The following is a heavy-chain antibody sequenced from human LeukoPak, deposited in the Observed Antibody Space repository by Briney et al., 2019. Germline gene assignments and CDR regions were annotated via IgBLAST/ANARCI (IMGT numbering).Heavy chain of an antibody. J-gene: IGHJ3*02. CDR1: RGTFSSYA. V-gene: IGHV1-69*13. CDR2: IIPIFGTA. Sequence: SVKVSCKASRGTFSSYAISWVRQAPGQGLEWMGGIIPIFGTANYAQKFQGRVTITADESTGTAYMELSSLRSEDTAVYYCARVRDGYNDAYDIWGQGTMVTVSS. CDR3: ARVRDGYNDAYDI. D-gene: IGHD5-24*01.